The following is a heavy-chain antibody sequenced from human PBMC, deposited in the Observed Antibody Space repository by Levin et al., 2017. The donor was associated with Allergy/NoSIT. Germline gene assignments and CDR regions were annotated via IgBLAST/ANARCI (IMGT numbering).Heavy chain of an antibody. CDR3: ARVVKRVTMVRGEKFDAFDI. CDR2: INHSGST. J-gene: IGHJ3*02. D-gene: IGHD3-10*01. CDR1: GGSFSGYY. Sequence: TSSETLSLTCAVYGGSFSGYYWSWIRQPPGKGLEWIGEINHSGSTIYNPSLKSRVTISVDTSKNQFSLKLTSVTAADTAVYYCARVVKRVTMVRGEKFDAFDIWGQGTMVTVSS. V-gene: IGHV4-34*01.